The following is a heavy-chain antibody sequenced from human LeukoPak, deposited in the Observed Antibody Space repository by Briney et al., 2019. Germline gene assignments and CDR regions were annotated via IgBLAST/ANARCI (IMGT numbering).Heavy chain of an antibody. V-gene: IGHV3-23*01. CDR3: AKDGKRYCSGGSCYYYYYYMDV. D-gene: IGHD2-15*01. CDR1: GFTFSSHG. Sequence: GTLRLSCAASGFTFSSHGMNWVRQAPGKGLEWVSAISGSGGSTYYADSVKGRFTISRDNSKNTLYLQMNSLRAEDTAVYYCAKDGKRYCSGGSCYYYYYYMDVWGKGTTVTISS. CDR2: ISGSGGST. J-gene: IGHJ6*03.